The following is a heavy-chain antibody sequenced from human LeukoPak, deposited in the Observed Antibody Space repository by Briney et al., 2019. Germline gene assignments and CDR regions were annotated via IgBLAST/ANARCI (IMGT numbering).Heavy chain of an antibody. CDR1: GGSISSSSYY. CDR3: ARHGGVRWVRGVPPGGSFDP. Sequence: PSETLSLTCTVSGGSISSSSYYWGWIRQPPGKGLEWIGSIYYSGSTYYNPSLKSRVTISVDTSKNQFSLKLSSVTAADTAVYYCARHGGVRWVRGVPPGGSFDPWGQGTLVTVSS. D-gene: IGHD3-10*01. V-gene: IGHV4-39*01. CDR2: IYYSGST. J-gene: IGHJ5*02.